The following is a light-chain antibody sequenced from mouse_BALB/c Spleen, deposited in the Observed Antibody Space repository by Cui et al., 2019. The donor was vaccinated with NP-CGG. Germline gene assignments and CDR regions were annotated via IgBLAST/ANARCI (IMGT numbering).Light chain of an antibody. V-gene: IGLV1*01. J-gene: IGLJ1*01. CDR3: ALWYSNHWV. CDR2: GTN. Sequence: VVTPTSALTTSPGETVTLTCRSSTGAVTTNNYANWVQEKPDHLFTGLIGGTNNRAPGVPARFSGSLIGDKAALTITGAQTEDEAKYFCALWYSNHWVFGGGTKLTVL. CDR1: TGAVTTNNY.